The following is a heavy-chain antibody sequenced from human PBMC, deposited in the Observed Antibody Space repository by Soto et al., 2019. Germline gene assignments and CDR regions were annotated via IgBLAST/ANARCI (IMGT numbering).Heavy chain of an antibody. CDR1: GGTFSSYA. V-gene: IGHV1-69*06. CDR2: IIPIFGTA. D-gene: IGHD3-22*01. Sequence: SVKVSCKASGGTFSSYAISWVRQAPGQGLEWMGGIIPIFGTANYAQKFQGRVTITADKSTSTAYMELSSLRSEDTAVYYCARGGRYYYDSSGYYQFDYWGQGTLVTVS. J-gene: IGHJ4*02. CDR3: ARGGRYYYDSSGYYQFDY.